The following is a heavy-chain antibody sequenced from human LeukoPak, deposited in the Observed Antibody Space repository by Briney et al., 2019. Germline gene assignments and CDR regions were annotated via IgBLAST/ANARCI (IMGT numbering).Heavy chain of an antibody. CDR1: GGSITSGNW. D-gene: IGHD6-19*01. V-gene: IGHV4-4*02. CDR3: AHNGWYSIDN. CDR2: VYRSRST. Sequence: SETLSLTCAVSGGSITSGNWWSWVRQSPGKGLQWIGEVYRSRSTNFNPSLKSRVTISVDTSKNQFSLKLSSVTAADTAVYYCAHNGWYSIDNWGQGTLVTVSS. J-gene: IGHJ4*02.